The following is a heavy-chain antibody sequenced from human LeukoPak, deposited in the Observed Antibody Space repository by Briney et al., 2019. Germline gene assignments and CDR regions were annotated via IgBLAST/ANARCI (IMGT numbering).Heavy chain of an antibody. J-gene: IGHJ5*02. CDR3: ATVLADGSGSKTYNWFDP. CDR2: FDPEDGET. CDR1: GYTFTELS. D-gene: IGHD3-10*01. Sequence: GASVKVSCKVSGYTFTELSMHWVRQAPGKGLEWMGGFDPEDGETIYAQKFQGRVTMTEDTSTDTAYMELSSLRSEDTAVYYCATVLADGSGSKTYNWFDPWGQGTLVTVSS. V-gene: IGHV1-24*01.